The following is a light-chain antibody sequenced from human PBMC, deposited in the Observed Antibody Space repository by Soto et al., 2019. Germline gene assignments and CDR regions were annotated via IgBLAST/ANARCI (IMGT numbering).Light chain of an antibody. CDR3: SSYTSSSTYV. V-gene: IGLV2-14*01. CDR1: SSDVGGYNY. J-gene: IGLJ1*01. Sequence: QSALTQPASVSGSPGQSITISCTGTSSDVGGYNYVSWYQQHPGKAPKLMIYEVSNRPSGVSNRFSGSKSGNTASLTISGLQAEDEDDYSCSSYTSSSTYVFGTGTKLTVL. CDR2: EVS.